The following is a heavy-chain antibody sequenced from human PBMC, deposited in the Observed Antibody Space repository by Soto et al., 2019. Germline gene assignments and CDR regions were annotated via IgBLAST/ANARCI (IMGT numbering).Heavy chain of an antibody. V-gene: IGHV5-51*01. CDR3: ARHLSVTRITIFGVAPPSPFYV. CDR2: IYPGDSDT. CDR1: GYSFTSYW. J-gene: IGHJ4*02. Sequence: LGESLKISCKGSGYSFTSYWIGWVRQMPGKGLEWMGIIYPGDSDTRYSPSFQGQVTISADKSISTAYLQWSSLKASDTAMYYCARHLSVTRITIFGVAPPSPFYVWGQGSLVPV. D-gene: IGHD3-3*01.